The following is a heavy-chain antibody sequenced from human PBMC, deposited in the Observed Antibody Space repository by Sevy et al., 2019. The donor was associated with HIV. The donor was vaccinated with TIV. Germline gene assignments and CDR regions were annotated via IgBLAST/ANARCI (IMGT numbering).Heavy chain of an antibody. CDR2: IKQDGSER. J-gene: IGHJ3*02. CDR1: GFTFSSYW. V-gene: IGHV3-7*03. D-gene: IGHD3-22*01. CDR3: ARNTYYLDSTGFGAFDI. Sequence: GGSLRLSCAASGFTFSSYWLNWVRQAPGKGLEWVANIKQDGSERYYVDSVKGRFTITRDNAKNSLYLQMNSLRAEDTDMYHCARNTYYLDSTGFGAFDIWGQGIMVTVSS.